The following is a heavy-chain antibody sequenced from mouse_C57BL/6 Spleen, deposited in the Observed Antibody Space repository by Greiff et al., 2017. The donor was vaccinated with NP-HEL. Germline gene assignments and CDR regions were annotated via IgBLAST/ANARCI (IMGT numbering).Heavy chain of an antibody. CDR3: TTGYYGSSSWFAY. CDR2: IDPEDGDT. V-gene: IGHV14-1*01. D-gene: IGHD1-1*01. Sequence: EVQLQQSGAELVRPGASVKLSCTASGFNIKDYYMHWVEQRPEQGLEWIGRIDPEDGDTEYAPKFQGKATMTADTSSNTAYLQLSSLTSEDTAVYYCTTGYYGSSSWFAYWGQGTLVTVSA. CDR1: GFNIKDYY. J-gene: IGHJ3*01.